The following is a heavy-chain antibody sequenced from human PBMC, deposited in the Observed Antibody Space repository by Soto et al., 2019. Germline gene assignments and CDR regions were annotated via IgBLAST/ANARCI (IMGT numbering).Heavy chain of an antibody. CDR2: ISAANGDT. CDR1: GYTFSSYG. V-gene: IGHV1-18*01. D-gene: IGHD2-15*01. CDR3: ATDYRAACGGSCYYFDY. Sequence: QVHLVQSGAEVKKPGASVKVSCKASGYTFSSYGISWVRQAPGQGLEWMGWISAANGDTNSAPKFQGRVTMPTDTSTSTAYMELRSLRSDDTALYYCATDYRAACGGSCYYFDYWGQGTLVTVSA. J-gene: IGHJ4*02.